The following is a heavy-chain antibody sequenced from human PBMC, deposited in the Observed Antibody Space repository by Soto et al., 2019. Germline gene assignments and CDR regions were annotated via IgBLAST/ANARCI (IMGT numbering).Heavy chain of an antibody. CDR2: LDGDGAT. V-gene: IGHV3-66*01. J-gene: IGHJ5*02. CDR3: ARDLGVAPYNWFDP. D-gene: IGHD3-3*01. Sequence: EVQVVESVGGLVQPGGSLRLSCAVSGFTVNTYYMTWVRQAPGKGLEWVSVLDGDGATFYADSVKGRFTISRDNSRNTLYLQMNSLRAEDTAVYYCARDLGVAPYNWFDPWGQGTLVTVSP. CDR1: GFTVNTYY.